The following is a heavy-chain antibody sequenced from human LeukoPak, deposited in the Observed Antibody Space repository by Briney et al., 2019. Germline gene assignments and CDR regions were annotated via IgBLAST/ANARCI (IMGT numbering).Heavy chain of an antibody. CDR2: INHSGST. Sequence: PSETLSLTCTVSGGSISSSSYSWGWIRQPPGKGLEWIGEINHSGSTNYNPSLKSRVTISVDTSKNQFSLKLSSVTAADTAVYYCAQKGLWFGEYMGRGYNWFDPWGQGTLVTVSS. J-gene: IGHJ5*02. CDR3: AQKGLWFGEYMGRGYNWFDP. V-gene: IGHV4-39*07. D-gene: IGHD3-10*01. CDR1: GGSISSSSYS.